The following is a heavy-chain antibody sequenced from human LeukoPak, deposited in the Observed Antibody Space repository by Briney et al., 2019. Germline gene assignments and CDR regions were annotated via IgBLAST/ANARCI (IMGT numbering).Heavy chain of an antibody. D-gene: IGHD5-18*01. Sequence: PSETLSLTCTVSGGSVSEDNFYWGWIRQPPGKGLEWIGYSHYGGYPNYNPSLKSRVRISVDTSKNQLSLNLSSVTAADTAVYYCARVDTAMVTDYWGQGTLVTVSS. CDR2: SHYGGYP. V-gene: IGHV4-61*01. CDR1: GGSVSEDNFY. J-gene: IGHJ4*02. CDR3: ARVDTAMVTDY.